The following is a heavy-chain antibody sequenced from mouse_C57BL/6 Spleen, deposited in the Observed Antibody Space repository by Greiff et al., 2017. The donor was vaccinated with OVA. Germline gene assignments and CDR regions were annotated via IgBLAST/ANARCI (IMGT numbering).Heavy chain of an antibody. V-gene: IGHV1-81*01. CDR1: GYTFTSYG. CDR3: ARGDYYGNYAYAMDY. CDR2: IYPRSGNP. Sequence: VQLQQSGAELARPGASVKLSCKASGYTFTSYGISWVKQRTGQGLEWIGEIYPRSGNPYYNEKFKGKATLTADKSSSTAYMELRSLTSEDSAVYFCARGDYYGNYAYAMDYWGQGTSVTVSS. D-gene: IGHD2-1*01. J-gene: IGHJ4*01.